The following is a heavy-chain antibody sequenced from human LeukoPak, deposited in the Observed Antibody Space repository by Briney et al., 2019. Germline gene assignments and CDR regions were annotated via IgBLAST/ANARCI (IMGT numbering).Heavy chain of an antibody. CDR1: GVTFSSYS. CDR3: AVGYSYGYGQLDY. V-gene: IGHV3-21*01. CDR2: ISSSSSYI. J-gene: IGHJ4*02. Sequence: PGGSLRLSCAASGVTFSSYSMNWVRQAPGKGLEWVSSISSSSSYIYYADSVKGRFTISRDNAKNSLYLQMNSLRAEDTAVYYCAVGYSYGYGQLDYWGQGTLVTVSS. D-gene: IGHD5-18*01.